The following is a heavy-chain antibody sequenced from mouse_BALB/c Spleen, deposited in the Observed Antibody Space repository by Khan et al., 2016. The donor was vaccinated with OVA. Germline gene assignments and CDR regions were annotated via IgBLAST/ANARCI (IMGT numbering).Heavy chain of an antibody. CDR3: SSTGCGTFAY. V-gene: IGHV1S81*02. D-gene: IGHD1-1*02. J-gene: IGHJ3*01. CDR2: INPSNGGT. CDR1: GYTFTSYY. Sequence: QVRLQQSGAELVKPGASVRLSCKASGYTFTSYYLYWVKQRPGQGLEWIGDINPSNGGTNFNEKFKSKATLTVDKSSSTAYMQLSSLTSEDSAVYYCSSTGCGTFAYWGQGTLVTVSA.